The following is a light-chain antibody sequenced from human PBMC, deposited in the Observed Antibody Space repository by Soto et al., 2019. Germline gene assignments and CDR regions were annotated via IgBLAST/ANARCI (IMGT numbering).Light chain of an antibody. CDR1: SSDVGGYNY. Sequence: QSVLTQPPSASGSPGQSVTISCTGTSSDVGGYNYVSWYQQHPGKAPKLIIYEVSKRPSGVPDRFSGSKSGNTASLTVSGLQAEDEADYHCSSYTGSSNLVFGGVTKLTVL. CDR3: SSYTGSSNLV. V-gene: IGLV2-8*01. CDR2: EVS. J-gene: IGLJ2*01.